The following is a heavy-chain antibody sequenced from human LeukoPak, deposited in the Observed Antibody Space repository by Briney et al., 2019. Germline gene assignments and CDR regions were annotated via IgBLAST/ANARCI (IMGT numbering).Heavy chain of an antibody. CDR2: IIPILGIA. J-gene: IGHJ4*02. CDR3: ARVGDRRGYS. D-gene: IGHD5-12*01. Sequence: GSSVKVSCKASGGTFSSYAISSVRQAPGHGLEWIGRIIPILGIANYAQKFQGRVTITADKSTSTAYMELSSLSSEDTAVYYCARVGDRRGYSWGRGTLVTVSS. V-gene: IGHV1-69*04. CDR1: GGTFSSYA.